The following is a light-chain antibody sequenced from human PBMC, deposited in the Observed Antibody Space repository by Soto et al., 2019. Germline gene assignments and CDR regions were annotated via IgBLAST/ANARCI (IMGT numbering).Light chain of an antibody. J-gene: IGLJ1*01. CDR1: SSDVGYYDF. CDR2: EVT. Sequence: QSVLTQPASVSGSPGQSITISCNGTSSDVGYYDFVSWYQHHPGKAPKLIIYEVTNRPSGVSNRFSGSKSGNTASLTISGLQADDDGDYHCSSYTGSSAGIFGTGTKLTVL. CDR3: SSYTGSSAGI. V-gene: IGLV2-14*01.